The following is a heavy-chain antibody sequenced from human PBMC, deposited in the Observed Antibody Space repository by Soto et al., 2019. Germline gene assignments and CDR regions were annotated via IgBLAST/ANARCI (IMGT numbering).Heavy chain of an antibody. CDR1: GFTFSSYG. CDR2: ISHDGGDI. D-gene: IGHD3-16*01. Sequence: QVQLVESGGGVVQPGSPLRVSCAASGFTFSSYGMHWVRQAPGKGLEWVAAISHDGGDIYYADSVKGRLTVSRDNTKSTLYLLMNSLRPEDTVVYYCAKTTWGTYYTSNFDSWGKGTLVTVSS. CDR3: AKTTWGTYYTSNFDS. J-gene: IGHJ4*02. V-gene: IGHV3-30*18.